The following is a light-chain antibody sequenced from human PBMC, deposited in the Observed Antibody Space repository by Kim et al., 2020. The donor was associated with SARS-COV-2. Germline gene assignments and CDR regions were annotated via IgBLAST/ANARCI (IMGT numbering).Light chain of an antibody. Sequence: QPVLTQSPSASASLGASVKLTCTLSSGHSSNAIAWHQQQPEKGPRYLMKVNSDGSHSKGDGIPDRFSGSSSGAERYLTISSLQSDDESDYYCQTWGTGIWVFGGGTKLTVL. V-gene: IGLV4-69*01. CDR1: SGHSSNA. CDR2: VNSDGSH. J-gene: IGLJ3*02. CDR3: QTWGTGIWV.